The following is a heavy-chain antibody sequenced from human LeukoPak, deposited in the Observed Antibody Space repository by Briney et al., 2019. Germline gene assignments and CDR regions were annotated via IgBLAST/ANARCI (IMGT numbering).Heavy chain of an antibody. Sequence: GGSPRLSCAASGFSVSTSYMSWVRQPPGKGLEWVSEISGSGRSTAYADSVKGRFTVSRDNSKNTLYLQMNSLRAEDTAVYYCARDYGDYEAYYYYYGMDVWGQGTTVTVSS. V-gene: IGHV3-53*01. D-gene: IGHD4-17*01. J-gene: IGHJ6*02. CDR2: ISGSGRST. CDR3: ARDYGDYEAYYYYYGMDV. CDR1: GFSVSTSY.